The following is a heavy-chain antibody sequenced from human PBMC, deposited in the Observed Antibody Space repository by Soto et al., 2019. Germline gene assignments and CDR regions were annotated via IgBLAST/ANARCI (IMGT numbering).Heavy chain of an antibody. D-gene: IGHD3-9*01. CDR1: GFTFSSYA. Sequence: GGSLRLSCAASGFTFSSYAMSWVRQAPGKGLEWVSAISDNGGVTYYADAVKGRFTISRDNSKNTLHLQMNSLRAEDTAVYHCARDRPYYDILNGMDVWGQGTTVTVSS. J-gene: IGHJ6*02. CDR2: ISDNGGVT. V-gene: IGHV3-23*01. CDR3: ARDRPYYDILNGMDV.